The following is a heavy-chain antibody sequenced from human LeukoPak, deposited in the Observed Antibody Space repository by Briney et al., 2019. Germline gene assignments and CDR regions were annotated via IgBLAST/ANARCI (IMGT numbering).Heavy chain of an antibody. Sequence: PSETLSLTCTVSGGSISSYYWGWIRQPPGKGLEWIGSIYYSGSTYYNPSLKSRVTISVDTSKNQFSLKLSSVTAADTAVYYCARLETIFGVAPDYWGQGTLVTVSS. J-gene: IGHJ4*02. CDR3: ARLETIFGVAPDY. CDR1: GGSISSYY. V-gene: IGHV4-39*01. D-gene: IGHD3-3*01. CDR2: IYYSGST.